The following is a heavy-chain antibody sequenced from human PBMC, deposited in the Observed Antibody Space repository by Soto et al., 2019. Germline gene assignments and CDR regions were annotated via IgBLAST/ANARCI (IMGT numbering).Heavy chain of an antibody. V-gene: IGHV4-39*01. D-gene: IGHD3-3*01. CDR2: IYYSGST. J-gene: IGHJ5*02. Sequence: SETLSLTCTVSGGSISSSSYYWGWIRQPPGKGLEWIGSIYYSGSTYYNPSLKSRVTISVDTSKNQFSLKLSSVTAADTAVYYCARHLPRYDFWDRSWWFDPWGQGTLVTVSS. CDR3: ARHLPRYDFWDRSWWFDP. CDR1: GGSISSSSYY.